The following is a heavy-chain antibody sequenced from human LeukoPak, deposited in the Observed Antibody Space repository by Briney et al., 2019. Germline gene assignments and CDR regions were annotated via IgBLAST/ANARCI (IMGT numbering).Heavy chain of an antibody. Sequence: AGTLRLSCAASGFTFSSYSMNWLRQAPGKGLEWASYISSSSSTIYYPDSLKRRFTISRNNAKNSLYLQIISLRAEDTAVYYWSRRSYSSASPSYYFDYWGQGTLVTVSS. CDR1: GFTFSSYS. D-gene: IGHD6-6*01. CDR2: ISSSSSTI. J-gene: IGHJ4*02. V-gene: IGHV3-48*04. CDR3: SRRSYSSASPSYYFDY.